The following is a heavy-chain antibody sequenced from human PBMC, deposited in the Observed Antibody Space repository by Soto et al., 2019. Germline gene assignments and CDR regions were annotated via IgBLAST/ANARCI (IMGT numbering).Heavy chain of an antibody. Sequence: QVQLVQSGAEVKKPGASVKVSCKVSGYTLTELSMHWVRQAPGKGLEWMGGFDPEDGETIYAQKFQGRVTRTEDTSTDAADMELGSLRSEDTAVYYCATAVMGQCMDAFDIWGQGTMVTVSS. CDR2: FDPEDGET. V-gene: IGHV1-24*01. CDR3: ATAVMGQCMDAFDI. D-gene: IGHD3-16*01. J-gene: IGHJ3*02. CDR1: GYTLTELS.